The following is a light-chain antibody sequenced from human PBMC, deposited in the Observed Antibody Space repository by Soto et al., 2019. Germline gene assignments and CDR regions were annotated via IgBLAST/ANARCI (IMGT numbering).Light chain of an antibody. CDR1: SSDVGGYNY. Sequence: QSVLTQPASVSRSPGQSITISCTGTSSDVGGYNYVSWYQQHPGKAPKLMIYEVSSRPSGVSNRFSGSKSGNTASLTISGLQAEDEADYYCSSYTSSSTYVFGTGTKLTVL. J-gene: IGLJ1*01. V-gene: IGLV2-14*01. CDR2: EVS. CDR3: SSYTSSSTYV.